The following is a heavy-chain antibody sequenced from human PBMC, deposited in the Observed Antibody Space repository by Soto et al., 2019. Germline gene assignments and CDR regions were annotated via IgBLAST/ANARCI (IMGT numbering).Heavy chain of an antibody. CDR2: ISGSGGST. CDR1: GFTFSSYA. V-gene: IGHV3-23*01. CDR3: AKDRQVTMVRGVITLAPSDYYGMDV. D-gene: IGHD3-10*01. J-gene: IGHJ6*02. Sequence: GGSLRLSCAASGFTFSSYAMSWVRQAPGKGLEWVSAISGSGGSTYYADSVKGRFTISRDNSKNTLYLQMNSLRAEDTAVYYCAKDRQVTMVRGVITLAPSDYYGMDVWGQGTTVTVSS.